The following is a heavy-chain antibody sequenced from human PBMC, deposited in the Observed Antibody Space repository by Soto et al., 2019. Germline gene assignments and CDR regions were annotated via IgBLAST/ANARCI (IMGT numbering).Heavy chain of an antibody. V-gene: IGHV4-34*01. CDR3: ARGRPPPGKRAFDY. Sequence: SETLSLTCAVYGGSFSGYYWSWIRQPPGKGLEWIGEINHSGSTNYNPSLKSRVTISVDTSKNQFSLKLSSVAAADTAVYYCARGRPPPGKRAFDYWGQGTLVTVSS. D-gene: IGHD1-1*01. CDR2: INHSGST. J-gene: IGHJ4*02. CDR1: GGSFSGYY.